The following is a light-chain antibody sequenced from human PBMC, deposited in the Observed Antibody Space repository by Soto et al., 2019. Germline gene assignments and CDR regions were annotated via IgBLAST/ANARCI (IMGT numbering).Light chain of an antibody. J-gene: IGLJ2*01. CDR3: TSYTSSSIYVV. CDR2: DVS. V-gene: IGLV2-14*03. CDR1: SSDVGAYNY. Sequence: QSALTQPASVSGSPGQSITISCTGTSSDVGAYNYVSWYQQYPGKAPKLIIYDVSDRPSGVSNRFFGSKSGNTASLTISGLQPEDEADYYCTSYTSSSIYVVFGGGTKLTVL.